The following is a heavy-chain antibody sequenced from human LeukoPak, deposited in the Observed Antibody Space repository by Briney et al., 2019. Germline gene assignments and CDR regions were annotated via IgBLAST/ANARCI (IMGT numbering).Heavy chain of an antibody. D-gene: IGHD3-10*01. CDR2: ISGSGGST. CDR1: GFTFSNAW. Sequence: GGSLRLSCAASGFTFSNAWMSWVRQAPGKGLEWVSAISGSGGSTYYADSVKGRFTISRDNSKNTLYLQMNSLRAEDTAVYYCAKDRGGGTFDYWGQGTLVTVSS. J-gene: IGHJ4*02. CDR3: AKDRGGGTFDY. V-gene: IGHV3-23*01.